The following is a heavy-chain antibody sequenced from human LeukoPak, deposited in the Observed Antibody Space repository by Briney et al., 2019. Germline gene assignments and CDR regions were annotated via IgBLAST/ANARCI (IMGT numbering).Heavy chain of an antibody. J-gene: IGHJ5*02. D-gene: IGHD3-3*01. V-gene: IGHV1-24*01. CDR2: FVPEYGET. CDR1: GYTLNEFS. Sequence: ASVKVSCKVSGYTLNEFSIHWVRQAAGKGLAWMGGFVPEYGETVYAQKFQGRVTMAEDTSTDTAYMELSSLRSEDTAVYYCAPLDFWVPSTWGQGTLVTVSA. CDR3: APLDFWVPST.